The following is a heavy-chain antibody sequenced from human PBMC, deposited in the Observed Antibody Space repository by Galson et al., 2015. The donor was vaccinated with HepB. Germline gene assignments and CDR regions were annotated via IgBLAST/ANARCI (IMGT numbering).Heavy chain of an antibody. CDR1: GFTFSSYA. CDR2: ISGSGGST. J-gene: IGHJ5*02. Sequence: SLRLSCAASGFTFSSYAMSWVRQAPGKGLEWVSAISGSGGSTYYADSVKGRFTISRDNSKNALYLQMNSLRAEDTAVYYCAKDLTIIAVAGTLPNWFDPWGQGTLVTVSS. CDR3: AKDLTIIAVAGTLPNWFDP. V-gene: IGHV3-23*01. D-gene: IGHD6-19*01.